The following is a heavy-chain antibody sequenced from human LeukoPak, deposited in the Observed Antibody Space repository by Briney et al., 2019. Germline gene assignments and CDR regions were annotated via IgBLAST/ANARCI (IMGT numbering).Heavy chain of an antibody. CDR1: GGSFSGYY. V-gene: IGHV4-34*01. J-gene: IGHJ6*03. Sequence: PSETLSLTCAVYGGSFSGYYCSWIRQPPGQGLEWIVEINHSGSTNYNPSLKSRVTISVDTSNNQFSLELSSVTAADTAVYYCARGRRSSYYYYYYMDVWGKGTTVTVSS. D-gene: IGHD4-17*01. CDR3: ARGRRSSYYYYYYMDV. CDR2: INHSGST.